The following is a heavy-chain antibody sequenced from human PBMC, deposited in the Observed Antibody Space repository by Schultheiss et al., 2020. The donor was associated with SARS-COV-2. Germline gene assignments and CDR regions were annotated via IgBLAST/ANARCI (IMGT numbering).Heavy chain of an antibody. V-gene: IGHV4-4*02. Sequence: GSLRLSCAVSGGSISSSNWWSWVRQPPGKGLEWIGEIYHSGSTNYNPSLKSRLTISVNTPKNQFSLKVNSVTAADTAIYYCATVVPSAIIDYWGQGTLVTVSS. CDR3: ATVVPSAIIDY. CDR2: IYHSGST. CDR1: GGSISSSNW. J-gene: IGHJ4*02. D-gene: IGHD2-2*02.